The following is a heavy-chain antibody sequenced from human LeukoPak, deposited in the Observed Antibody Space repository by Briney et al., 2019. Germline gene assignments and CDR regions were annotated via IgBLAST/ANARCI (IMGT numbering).Heavy chain of an antibody. D-gene: IGHD1-1*01. V-gene: IGHV3-21*04. Sequence: GGSLRLSCAASGFTFSSYSMNWVRQAPGKGLEWVSSISSSSSYIYYADSVKGRFTISRDNAKNCLYLQMNSLTVEDTALYYCTRVTSWRTGFDYWGQGTLVTVSS. J-gene: IGHJ4*02. CDR1: GFTFSSYS. CDR2: ISSSSSYI. CDR3: TRVTSWRTGFDY.